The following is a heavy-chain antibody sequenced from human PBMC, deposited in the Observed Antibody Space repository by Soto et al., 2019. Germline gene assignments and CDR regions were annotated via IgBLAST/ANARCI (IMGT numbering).Heavy chain of an antibody. CDR3: AKGTEYGVVLMSTFDY. J-gene: IGHJ4*02. CDR1: GFIFDDYA. V-gene: IGHV3-9*01. CDR2: IIWNSGTM. D-gene: IGHD3-3*01. Sequence: GGSLRLSCAASGFIFDDYAMNWVRQAPGKGLEWVSGIIWNSGTMVYVDSVKGRFTISRDNAKNSLYLQMNSLRPEETAFYFCAKGTEYGVVLMSTFDYWGQGT.